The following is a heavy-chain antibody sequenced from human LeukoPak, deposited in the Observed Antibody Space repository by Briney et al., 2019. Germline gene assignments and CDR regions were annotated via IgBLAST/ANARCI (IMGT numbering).Heavy chain of an antibody. J-gene: IGHJ4*02. CDR3: AKDGLDTALVRYPPR. CDR1: GFTFSSYW. Sequence: GGSLRLSCAASGFTFSSYWMSWVRQAPGKGLEWVANIKKDGSEEFYVDSVKGRFTISRDNAKNSLYLQMNSLRAEDTAIYYCAKDGLDTALVRYPPRWGQGTLVTVSS. V-gene: IGHV3-7*01. CDR2: IKKDGSEE. D-gene: IGHD5-18*01.